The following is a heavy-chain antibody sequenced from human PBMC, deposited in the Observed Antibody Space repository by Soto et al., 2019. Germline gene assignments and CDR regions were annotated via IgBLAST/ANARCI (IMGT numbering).Heavy chain of an antibody. D-gene: IGHD3-3*02. V-gene: IGHV3-11*04. CDR1: GFTFSDYY. Sequence: QVQLVESGGGVVKPGGSLRLSCAASGFTFSDYYMSWIRQAPGKGLEWVSYISSSGSTKYYADSVKGRFTISRDNAKKALYQQTNNLRMKDTAVYYCAIVAKVTPTHFIHYYDYYYMDVWGKGTPVTVSS. J-gene: IGHJ6*03. CDR2: ISSSGSTK. CDR3: AIVAKVTPTHFIHYYDYYYMDV.